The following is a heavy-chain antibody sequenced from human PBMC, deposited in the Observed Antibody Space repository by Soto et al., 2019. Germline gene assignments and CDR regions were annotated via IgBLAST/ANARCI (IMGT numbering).Heavy chain of an antibody. J-gene: IGHJ4*02. D-gene: IGHD4-17*01. CDR2: ISGSGGST. V-gene: IGHV3-23*01. Sequence: GGSLRLSCASSGFTFSSYAMSWVRQAPGKGLEWVSAISGSGGSTYYADSVKGRFTISRDNSKNTLYLQMNSLRAEDTAVYYCAKGHGDYELLSDYWGQGTLVTVSS. CDR3: AKGHGDYELLSDY. CDR1: GFTFSSYA.